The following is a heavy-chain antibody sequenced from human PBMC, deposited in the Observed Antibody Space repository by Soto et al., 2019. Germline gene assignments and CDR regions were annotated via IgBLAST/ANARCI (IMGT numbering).Heavy chain of an antibody. V-gene: IGHV3-53*01. CDR3: AWEGGWASPAGDYFDS. Sequence: PGGSLRLSCAPSAFPVPQYDMTWVRPAPGKGLEWVAAISRFGNTYYRDSARGRFTISRDDSRNLLYLQMTRLRLDHPAVYFCAWEGGWASPAGDYFDSWGPGTLVTVSS. D-gene: IGHD6-19*01. CDR2: ISRFGNT. J-gene: IGHJ4*02. CDR1: AFPVPQYD.